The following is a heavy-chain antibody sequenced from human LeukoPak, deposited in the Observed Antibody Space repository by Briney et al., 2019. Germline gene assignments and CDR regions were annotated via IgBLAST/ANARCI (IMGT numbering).Heavy chain of an antibody. CDR2: IYHSGST. J-gene: IGHJ3*02. Sequence: SQTLSLTCTDSGGSISSGGYYWSWIRQPPGKGLEWIGYIYHSGSTYYNPSLKSRVTISVDRSKNQFSLKLSSVTAADTAVYYCARDSSPPVFDIWGQGTMVTVSS. V-gene: IGHV4-30-2*01. CDR3: ARDSSPPVFDI. CDR1: GGSISSGGYY.